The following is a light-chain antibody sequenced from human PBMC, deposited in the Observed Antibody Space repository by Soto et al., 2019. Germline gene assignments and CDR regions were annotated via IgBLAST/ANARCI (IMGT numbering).Light chain of an antibody. CDR3: LVIYTGVGEV. J-gene: IGLJ1*01. V-gene: IGLV7-46*01. Sequence: QAVVTQEPALTVSPGGTVTLTCGSSTGAVTSGHYPHWFQQKPGQAPRTLIYDTSIKHSWTPARFSGSLLEGKAALTLSGAQHEDEADYDCLVIYTGVGEVFGTGTKVTVL. CDR2: DTS. CDR1: TGAVTSGHY.